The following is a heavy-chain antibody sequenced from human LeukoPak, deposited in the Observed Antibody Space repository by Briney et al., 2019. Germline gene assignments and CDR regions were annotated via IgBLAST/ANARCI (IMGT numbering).Heavy chain of an antibody. CDR2: IYYSGST. Sequence: PSETLSLTCAVSGGSISSYYWSWIRQPPGKGLEWIGYIYYSGSTNYNPSLKSRVTISVDTSKNQFSLKLSSVTAADTAVYYCARDRWMAVADPISYYYYYGMDVWGQGTTVTVSS. CDR3: ARDRWMAVADPISYYYYYGMDV. D-gene: IGHD6-19*01. J-gene: IGHJ6*02. V-gene: IGHV4-59*01. CDR1: GGSISSYY.